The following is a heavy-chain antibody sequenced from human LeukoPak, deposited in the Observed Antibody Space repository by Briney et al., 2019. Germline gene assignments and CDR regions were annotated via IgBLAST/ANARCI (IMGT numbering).Heavy chain of an antibody. V-gene: IGHV3-21*01. CDR2: ISSSSSYI. J-gene: IGHJ4*02. CDR3: VRGYCSGGTCYLDY. Sequence: GGSLRLSCAASGFSFSNYNMNWVRQAPGRGLEWVSSISSSSSYIYYADSLKGRFTISRDNAKHSLYLQVNSLRAEDTAVYFCVRGYCSGGTCYLDYWGQGTLVTVSS. D-gene: IGHD2-15*01. CDR1: GFSFSNYN.